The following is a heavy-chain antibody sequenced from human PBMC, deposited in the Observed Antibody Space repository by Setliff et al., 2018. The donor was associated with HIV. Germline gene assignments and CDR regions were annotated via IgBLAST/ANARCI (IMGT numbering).Heavy chain of an antibody. Sequence: PGGSLRLSCAASGFTFTTYWMHWVRQVPGQGLVWVSRINVDGSSISYADSVKGRFTISRDNAKNTLFLQMNSLRAEDTAVYYCAKDLGVSYYNFWSNYYGLDVWGQGTTVTVSS. CDR3: AKDLGVSYYNFWSNYYGLDV. J-gene: IGHJ6*02. D-gene: IGHD3-3*01. CDR2: INVDGSSI. CDR1: GFTFTTYW. V-gene: IGHV3-74*01.